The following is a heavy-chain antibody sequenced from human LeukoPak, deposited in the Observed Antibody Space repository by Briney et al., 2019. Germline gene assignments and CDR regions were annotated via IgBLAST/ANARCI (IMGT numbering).Heavy chain of an antibody. CDR2: IWYDGSNK. J-gene: IGHJ6*03. V-gene: IGHV3-33*06. CDR1: GFTFSIYG. D-gene: IGHD3-9*01. Sequence: PGGSLRLSCAASGFTFSIYGMHWVRQAPGKGLEWVAVIWYDGSNKYYADSAKGRFTISRDNSKNTLYLQMNSLRAEDTAVYYCAKDIRNDILTGYSGDYYMDVWGKGTTVTVSS. CDR3: AKDIRNDILTGYSGDYYMDV.